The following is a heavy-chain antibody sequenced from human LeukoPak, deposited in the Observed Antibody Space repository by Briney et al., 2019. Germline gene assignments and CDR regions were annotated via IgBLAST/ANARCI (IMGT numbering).Heavy chain of an antibody. V-gene: IGHV1-69*01. CDR1: GGTFSSYA. D-gene: IGHD3-22*01. Sequence: SVKVSCKASGGTFSSYAISWVRQAPGQGLEWMGGIIPIFGTANYAQKFQGRVTITADESTSTAYMELRSLRSDDTAVYYCARDGSVSSGYPNYWGQGTLVTVSS. CDR2: IIPIFGTA. CDR3: ARDGSVSSGYPNY. J-gene: IGHJ4*02.